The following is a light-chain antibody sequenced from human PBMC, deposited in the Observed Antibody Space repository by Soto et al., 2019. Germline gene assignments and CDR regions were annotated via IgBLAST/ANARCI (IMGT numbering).Light chain of an antibody. J-gene: IGLJ2*01. CDR2: SHN. CDR1: SSNIGSSY. V-gene: IGLV1-47*02. Sequence: QSVLTQPPSTSGTPGQRVTISCSGSSSNIGSSYVFWYQHLPGTAPKLLIYSHNLRPSGVPDRFSGSTSGTSASLAISGLRSEDEADYYCAAWDDSLSGVVFGGGTKLTVL. CDR3: AAWDDSLSGVV.